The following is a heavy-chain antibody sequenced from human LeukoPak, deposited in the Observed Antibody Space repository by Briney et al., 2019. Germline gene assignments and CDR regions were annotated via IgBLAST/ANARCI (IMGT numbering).Heavy chain of an antibody. D-gene: IGHD6-19*01. CDR2: IYYSGST. Sequence: SETLSLTCTVSGGSISSYYWSWIRQPPGKGLEWIGYIYYSGSTNYNPSLKSRVTISVDTSKNQFSLKLGSVTAADTAVYYCARDEGGWPQKWVYWGQGTLVTVSS. CDR1: GGSISSYY. J-gene: IGHJ4*02. V-gene: IGHV4-59*01. CDR3: ARDEGGWPQKWVY.